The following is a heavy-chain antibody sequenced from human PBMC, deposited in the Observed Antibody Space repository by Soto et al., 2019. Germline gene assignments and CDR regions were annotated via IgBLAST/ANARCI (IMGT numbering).Heavy chain of an antibody. CDR2: INHSGST. J-gene: IGHJ4*02. D-gene: IGHD3-10*01. V-gene: IGHV4-34*01. CDR1: GGSFSGYY. CDR3: ARSAFHPVSTYYYGSGSYLYDY. Sequence: SETLSLTCAVYGGSFSGYYWSWIRQPPGKGLEWIGEINHSGSTNYNPSLKSRVTISVDTSKNQFSLKLSSVTAADTAVYYCARSAFHPVSTYYYGSGSYLYDYWGQGTLVTVSS.